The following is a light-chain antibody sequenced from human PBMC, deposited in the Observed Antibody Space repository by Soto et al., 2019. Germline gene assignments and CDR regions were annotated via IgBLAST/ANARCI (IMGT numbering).Light chain of an antibody. V-gene: IGKV3-20*01. CDR3: QHYGSSPPTWT. CDR1: QSVSTNY. Sequence: EIVLTQSPAALSLSPGERATLSCRTSQSVSTNYLAWYQEKPGQAPRLLIYGASSRATGIPDRFSGSGSGTDFTLTISRLEPEDFAVYYCQHYGSSPPTWTFGQGTKVEIK. CDR2: GAS. J-gene: IGKJ1*01.